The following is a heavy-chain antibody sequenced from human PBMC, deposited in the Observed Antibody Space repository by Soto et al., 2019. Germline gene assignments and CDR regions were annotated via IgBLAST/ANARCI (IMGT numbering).Heavy chain of an antibody. CDR3: ASSPMAGRATYYYYGMDV. D-gene: IGHD1-26*01. J-gene: IGHJ6*02. Sequence: SVKVSCKASGGTFSSYAISWVRQAPGQGLEWMGGIIPIFGTANYAQKFQGRVTITADESTSTAYMELSSLRSEDTAVYYCASSPMAGRATYYYYGMDVWGQGTTVTVSS. V-gene: IGHV1-69*13. CDR1: GGTFSSYA. CDR2: IIPIFGTA.